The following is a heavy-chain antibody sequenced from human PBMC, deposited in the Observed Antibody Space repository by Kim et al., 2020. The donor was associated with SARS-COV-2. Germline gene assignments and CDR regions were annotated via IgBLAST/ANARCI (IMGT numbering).Heavy chain of an antibody. CDR3: ARDYYDSSGYPGY. Sequence: ADSAKGRFTISSDNSKNTLYLQMNSLRAEDTAVYYCARDYYDSSGYPGYWGQGTLVTVSS. D-gene: IGHD3-22*01. J-gene: IGHJ4*02. V-gene: IGHV3-30*01.